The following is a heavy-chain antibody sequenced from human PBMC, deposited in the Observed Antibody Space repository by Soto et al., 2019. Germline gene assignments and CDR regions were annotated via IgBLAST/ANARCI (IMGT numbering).Heavy chain of an antibody. J-gene: IGHJ4*02. CDR1: GYTFTSYY. Sequence: ASVKVSCKSSGYTFTSYYIHWVRQAPGQGLEWMGWINPNSGGTKYAQKFQGRVTMTRDTSIGTVYMELSSLRFDDTEVYYCERGGYSFAVDYWGQGTLVPSPQ. V-gene: IGHV1-2*02. CDR3: ERGGYSFAVDY. CDR2: INPNSGGT. D-gene: IGHD5-18*01.